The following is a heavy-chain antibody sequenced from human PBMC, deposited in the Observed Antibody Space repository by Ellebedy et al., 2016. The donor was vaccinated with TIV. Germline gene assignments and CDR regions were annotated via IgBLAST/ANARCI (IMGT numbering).Heavy chain of an antibody. CDR3: AKGAYSGYDFSFDY. CDR2: ISWNSGSI. CDR1: GFTFDDYA. Sequence: GGSLRLXXAASGFTFDDYAMHWVRQAPGKGLEWVSGISWNSGSIGYADSVKGRFTISRDNAKNSLYLQMNSLRAEDTALYYCAKGAYSGYDFSFDYWGQGTLVTVSS. V-gene: IGHV3-9*01. J-gene: IGHJ4*02. D-gene: IGHD5-12*01.